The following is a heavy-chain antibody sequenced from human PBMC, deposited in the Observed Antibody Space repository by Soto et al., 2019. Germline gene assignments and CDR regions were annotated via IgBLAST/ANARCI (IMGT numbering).Heavy chain of an antibody. CDR1: GAGFSGYY. Sequence: EPLSLTCADYGAGFSGYYWSWIRQPPGKGLEWIGEINHSGSTNYNPSLKSRVTISVDTSKNQFSLKLSSVTAADTAVYYCERGRVDTAMVTDFDYWGQGTLVPVSS. J-gene: IGHJ4*02. D-gene: IGHD5-18*01. V-gene: IGHV4-34*01. CDR2: INHSGST. CDR3: ERGRVDTAMVTDFDY.